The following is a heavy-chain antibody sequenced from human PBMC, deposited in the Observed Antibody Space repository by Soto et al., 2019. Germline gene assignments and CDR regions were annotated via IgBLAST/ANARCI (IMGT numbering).Heavy chain of an antibody. J-gene: IGHJ5*02. CDR2: INHSGST. V-gene: IGHV4-34*01. CDR1: GGSFSGSY. Sequence: QVQLQQWGAGLLKPSETLSLTCAVYGGSFSGSYWSWIRQTPVKRLEWIGEINHSGSTNYNPSLKSRVTIAVDTSKHQFSLKLSSVTDADTAVYYCARTRGSSSWTFVHYNWFDPWGQGTLVTVSS. D-gene: IGHD6-13*01. CDR3: ARTRGSSSWTFVHYNWFDP.